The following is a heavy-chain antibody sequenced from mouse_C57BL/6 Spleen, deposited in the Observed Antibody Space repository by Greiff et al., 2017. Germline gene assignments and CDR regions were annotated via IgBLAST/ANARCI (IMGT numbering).Heavy chain of an antibody. CDR1: GYTFTDYN. Sequence: VQLQQSGPELVKPGASVKIPCKASGYTFTDYNMDWVKQSHGKSLEWIGDINPNNGGTIYNQKFKGKATLTVDKSSSTAYMELRSLTSEDTAVYYCITTVVATEYFDVWGTGTTVTVSS. D-gene: IGHD1-1*01. CDR3: ITTVVATEYFDV. V-gene: IGHV1-18*01. J-gene: IGHJ1*03. CDR2: INPNNGGT.